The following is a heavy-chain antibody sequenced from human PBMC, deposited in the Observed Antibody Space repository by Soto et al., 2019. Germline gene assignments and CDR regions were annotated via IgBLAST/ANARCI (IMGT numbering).Heavy chain of an antibody. V-gene: IGHV3-30*18. CDR3: AKEYSSAHFDC. CDR2: ISYDGRNQ. D-gene: IGHD3-10*01. CDR1: GFTFSNYG. J-gene: IGHJ4*02. Sequence: VGSLRLSCAVSGFTFSNYGMHWVRQVPGKGLEWVAIISYDGRNQYYEDSVKGRFTISRDNSKNTLHLQMNSLRAEDTAVYYCAKEYSSAHFDCWGQGTLVTVSS.